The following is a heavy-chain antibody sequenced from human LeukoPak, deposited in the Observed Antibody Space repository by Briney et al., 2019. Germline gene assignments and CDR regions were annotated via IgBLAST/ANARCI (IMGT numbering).Heavy chain of an antibody. Sequence: ASETRSLTCTVSGGSISIYYWSWIRQPAGKGLEWIGRIYTSGRTNYNPSLKSRVTMSVDKSKNQFPLQLSSVTAADTAVYYCAVTYYYDSSGYYYGDYWGQGTLVTVSS. D-gene: IGHD3-22*01. CDR1: GGSISIYY. CDR2: IYTSGRT. J-gene: IGHJ4*02. CDR3: AVTYYYDSSGYYYGDY. V-gene: IGHV4-4*07.